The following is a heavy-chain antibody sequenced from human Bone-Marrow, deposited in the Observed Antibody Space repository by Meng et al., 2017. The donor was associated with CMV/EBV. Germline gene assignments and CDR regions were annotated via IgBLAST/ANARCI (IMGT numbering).Heavy chain of an antibody. V-gene: IGHV3-30*02. J-gene: IGHJ4*02. CDR2: IRYDGSNK. CDR1: GFTFSSYG. CDR3: AKDSSSWSTEPNYFDY. Sequence: GGSLRLSCAASGFTFSSYGMHWVRQAPGKGLEWVAFIRYDGSNKYYADSVKGRFTISRDNSKNTLYLQMNSLRAEDTAVYYCAKDSSSWSTEPNYFDYWGQGTLVTVPS. D-gene: IGHD6-13*01.